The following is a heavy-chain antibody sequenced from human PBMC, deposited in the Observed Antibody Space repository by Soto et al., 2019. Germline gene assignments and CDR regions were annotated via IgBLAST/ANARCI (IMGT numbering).Heavy chain of an antibody. V-gene: IGHV4-30-2*01. CDR1: GGSISSGGYS. Sequence: QLQLLESGSGLVKPSQTLSLTCAVSGGSISSGGYSWSWIRQPPGKGLEWIGHIYHSGTTPYNPSSKSRLTISVDRSKNQFSLRLSSVTAADTALYYCARVSGSCSSSTCYFYYGMDVWGQGTTVIVSS. CDR2: IYHSGTT. D-gene: IGHD2-2*01. J-gene: IGHJ6*02. CDR3: ARVSGSCSSSTCYFYYGMDV.